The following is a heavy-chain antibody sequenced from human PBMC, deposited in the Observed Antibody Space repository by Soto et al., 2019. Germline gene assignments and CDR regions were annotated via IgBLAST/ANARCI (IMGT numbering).Heavy chain of an antibody. D-gene: IGHD2-15*01. CDR1: GYTFTSYS. CDR2: INPSSGRT. J-gene: IGHJ6*02. V-gene: IGHV1-46*01. CDR3: ARDHNFGFILYAMDV. Sequence: ASVKVSCKVSGYTFTSYSMHWVRQAPGQGLEWMGIINPSSGRTSYAQNFQGRVTMTSDTSTSIVYMEMSSLKSEDTAVYYCARDHNFGFILYAMDVWGQGTTVTVSS.